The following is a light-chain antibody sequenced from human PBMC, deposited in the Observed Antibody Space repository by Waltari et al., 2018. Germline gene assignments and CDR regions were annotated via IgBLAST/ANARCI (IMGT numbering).Light chain of an antibody. CDR3: QQYNDYPFT. CDR2: GAS. Sequence: DIQMTQSPSSLSASVGERVTITCRASQGISNHLAWFQQKPGKAPKSLIYGASSLQSGVPAKFIGSGSETDFTLTISSLQPEDFATYYCQQYNDYPFTFGPGTKVDIK. V-gene: IGKV1-16*02. CDR1: QGISNH. J-gene: IGKJ3*01.